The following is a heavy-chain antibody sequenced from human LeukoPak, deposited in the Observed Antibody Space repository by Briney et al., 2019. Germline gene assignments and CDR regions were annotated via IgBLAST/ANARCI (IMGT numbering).Heavy chain of an antibody. J-gene: IGHJ4*02. CDR2: TYPGDCDT. CDR1: GYSFTSYW. D-gene: IGHD2-2*01. CDR3: ARRRKCIHTSYYWLDF. Sequence: GESLQISCTGSGYSFTSYWIGWVRQMPGKGLEWMGITYPGDCDTKYSPCFHGQVTIPADKSICTAYLQWSSLKASDSAMYYFARRRKCIHTSYYWLDFWGQGTLVTVSS. V-gene: IGHV5-51*01.